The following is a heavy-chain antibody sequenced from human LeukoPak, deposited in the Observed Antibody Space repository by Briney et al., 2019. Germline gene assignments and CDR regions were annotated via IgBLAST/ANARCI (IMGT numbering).Heavy chain of an antibody. V-gene: IGHV3-53*01. CDR2: IYSGGTT. Sequence: GGSLRLSCAVSGFTVSGNYMSWVRQAPGKGLEWVSLIYSGGTTYYADSVKGRFTISRDNAKNSLYLQLNSLRAEDTAVYYCARLERYCSGGSCYVGHWGQGTLVTVSS. D-gene: IGHD2-15*01. CDR3: ARLERYCSGGSCYVGH. CDR1: GFTVSGNY. J-gene: IGHJ4*02.